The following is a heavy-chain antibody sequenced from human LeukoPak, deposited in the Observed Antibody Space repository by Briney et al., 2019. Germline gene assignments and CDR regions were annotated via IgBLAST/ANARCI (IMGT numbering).Heavy chain of an antibody. CDR3: AKDRQQLANLDY. CDR2: INDSGGST. D-gene: IGHD6-13*01. J-gene: IGHJ4*02. CDR1: VFTFSSYA. Sequence: GGSLRLSCAASVFTFSSYAMSWVRQAPGKGLEWVSVINDSGGSTYYADSVKGRFTISRDNSKNTLYLQINSLRAEDTAVYYCAKDRQQLANLDYWGQGTLVIVSS. V-gene: IGHV3-23*01.